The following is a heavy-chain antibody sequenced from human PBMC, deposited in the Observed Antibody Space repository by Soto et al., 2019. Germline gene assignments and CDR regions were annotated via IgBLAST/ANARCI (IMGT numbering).Heavy chain of an antibody. V-gene: IGHV6-1*01. CDR1: GDSVSSNSAA. D-gene: IGHD3-10*01. Sequence: SQTLSLTCAISGDSVSSNSAAWNWIRQSPSRGLEWLGRTYYRSKWYNDYAVSVKSRITINPDTSNNHFSLKLSSVTAADTAVYYCARVMVRGRGYYFDYWGQGTLVTVSS. J-gene: IGHJ4*02. CDR2: TYYRSKWYN. CDR3: ARVMVRGRGYYFDY.